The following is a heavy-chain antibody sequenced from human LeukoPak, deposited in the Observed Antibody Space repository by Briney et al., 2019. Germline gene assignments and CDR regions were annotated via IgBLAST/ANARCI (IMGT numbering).Heavy chain of an antibody. CDR1: GDSIASTIHY. Sequence: SETLSLTCAVSGDSIASTIHYWAWIRQPPGKGLEWIGSMYYSGSTYYNPSIKSRVTMSLDTSENQLSPKLSSVTAADTAVYYCARYGLLGISEINGFDNWGQGTMVTVSS. D-gene: IGHD2-15*01. CDR3: ARYGLLGISEINGFDN. J-gene: IGHJ3*02. CDR2: MYYSGST. V-gene: IGHV4-39*07.